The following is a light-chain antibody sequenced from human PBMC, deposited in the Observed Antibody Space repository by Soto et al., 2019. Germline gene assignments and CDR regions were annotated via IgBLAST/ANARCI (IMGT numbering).Light chain of an antibody. J-gene: IGLJ2*01. CDR2: EVS. CDR1: SSDVGGYNY. V-gene: IGLV2-14*01. Sequence: QSALTQPASVSGSPGQSITISCTGTSSDVGGYNYVSWYQQHPGKAPKLMIYEVSNRPSGDSNRFSGSKSGNTASLTISGLQAEVEVDYFGSSYTSSSTVVFGGGTKVTVL. CDR3: SSYTSSSTVV.